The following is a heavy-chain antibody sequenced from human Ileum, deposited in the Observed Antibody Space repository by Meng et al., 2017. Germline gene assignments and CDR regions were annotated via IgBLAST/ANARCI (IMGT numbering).Heavy chain of an antibody. D-gene: IGHD2-21*02. Sequence: QVQLQQWGAGRLKPSETLSLTCAFYGGSFSHYDGNWIRQFPGKGLEWIGQINHSGSSNYNPSLSSRVTISADMSKSQSSLKLRSVTAADTAVYYCRLAYCIGDCGDYWGQGTLVTVSS. CDR3: RLAYCIGDCGDY. CDR2: INHSGSS. J-gene: IGHJ4*02. CDR1: GGSFSHYD. V-gene: IGHV4-34*02.